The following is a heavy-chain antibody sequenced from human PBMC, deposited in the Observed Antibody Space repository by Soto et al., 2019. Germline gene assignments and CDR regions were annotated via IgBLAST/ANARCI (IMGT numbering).Heavy chain of an antibody. CDR3: ASTSYLDNSRSAS. J-gene: IGHJ5*02. Sequence: SETLSLTCTVSGGSISSDNYYWSWIRQPPGKGLEWIGYIYYSGSTYHNPSLKSRVFISIDTSRNQFSLKLSSVTAADTAVYYCASTSYLDNSRSASWGQGTLVTVSS. CDR1: GGSISSDNYY. D-gene: IGHD3-22*01. CDR2: IYYSGST. V-gene: IGHV4-30-4*01.